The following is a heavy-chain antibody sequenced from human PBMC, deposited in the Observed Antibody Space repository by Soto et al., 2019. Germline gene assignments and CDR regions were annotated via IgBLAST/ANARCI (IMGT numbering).Heavy chain of an antibody. J-gene: IGHJ4*02. CDR3: ARGYCTNGVCSPFGDY. D-gene: IGHD2-8*01. Sequence: QVQLVQSGAEVKKPGASVKVSCKASGYTFTGYYMHWVRQAPGQGLEWMGWINPNSGGTNYAQKFQGRVTMTRDTSISTTYMELSRLRSDDTAVYYCARGYCTNGVCSPFGDYWGQGTLVTVSS. V-gene: IGHV1-2*02. CDR2: INPNSGGT. CDR1: GYTFTGYY.